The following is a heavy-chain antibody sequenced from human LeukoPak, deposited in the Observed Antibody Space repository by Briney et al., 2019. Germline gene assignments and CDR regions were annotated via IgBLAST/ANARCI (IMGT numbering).Heavy chain of an antibody. J-gene: IGHJ4*02. CDR1: VFTFSSYW. CDR2: IKQDGSEK. CDR3: ARETEMANLDY. Sequence: GSLRLSCTASVFTFSSYWMNWVRQAPGKGLEWVANIKQDGSEKYYVDSVKGRFTISRDNAKKSLYLQMNSLRAEDTAVYYCARETEMANLDYWGQGTLVTVSS. D-gene: IGHD5-24*01. V-gene: IGHV3-7*04.